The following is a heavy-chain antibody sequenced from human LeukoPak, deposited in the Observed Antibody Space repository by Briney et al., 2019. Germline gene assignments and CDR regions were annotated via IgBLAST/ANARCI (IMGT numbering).Heavy chain of an antibody. V-gene: IGHV4-31*03. CDR3: ARMGRITMIDDAFDI. CDR2: IYYSGST. CDR1: GGSISSGGYY. J-gene: IGHJ3*02. D-gene: IGHD3-22*01. Sequence: SETLSLTCTVPGGSISSGGYYWSWIRQHPGKGLEWIGYIYYSGSTYYNPSLKSRVTISVDTSKNQFSLKLSSVTAADTAVYYCARMGRITMIDDAFDIWGQGTMVTVSS.